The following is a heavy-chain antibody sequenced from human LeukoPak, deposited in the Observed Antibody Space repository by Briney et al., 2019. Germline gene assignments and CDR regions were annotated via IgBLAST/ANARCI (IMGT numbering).Heavy chain of an antibody. J-gene: IGHJ4*02. Sequence: ASVRVSCKASGYTFTSYDINWVRQATGQGLEWMGWMNPNSGNTGYAQKFQGRVTMTRNTSISTAYMELSSLRSEDTAVYYCARRRRALRSGYDFNYWGQGTLVTVSS. CDR2: MNPNSGNT. V-gene: IGHV1-8*01. CDR1: GYTFTSYD. D-gene: IGHD5-12*01. CDR3: ARRRRALRSGYDFNY.